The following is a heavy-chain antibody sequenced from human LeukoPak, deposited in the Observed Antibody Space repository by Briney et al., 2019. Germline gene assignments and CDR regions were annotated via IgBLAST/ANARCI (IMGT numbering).Heavy chain of an antibody. CDR1: GYTFTSYY. CDR3: ARDRRDYYDSSGYYFSYWYFDL. V-gene: IGHV1-46*01. Sequence: ASVKVSCKASGYTFTSYYMHWVRQAPGQGLEWMGIINPSGGSTSYAQKFQGSVTMTRDTSTSTVYMELSSLRSEDTAVYYCARDRRDYYDSSGYYFSYWYFDLWGRGTLVTVSS. J-gene: IGHJ2*01. CDR2: INPSGGST. D-gene: IGHD3-22*01.